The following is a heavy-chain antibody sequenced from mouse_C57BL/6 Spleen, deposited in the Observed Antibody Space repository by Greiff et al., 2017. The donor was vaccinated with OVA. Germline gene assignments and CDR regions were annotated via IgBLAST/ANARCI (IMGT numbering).Heavy chain of an antibody. J-gene: IGHJ3*01. CDR3: APSNWDWFAY. V-gene: IGHV1-81*01. CDR1: GYTFTSYG. D-gene: IGHD4-1*01. CDR2: IYPRSGNT. Sequence: VQLQQSGAELARPGASVKLSCKASGYTFTSYGISWVKQRTGQGLEWIGEIYPRSGNTYYNEKFKGKATLTADKSSSTAYMELRSLTSEDSAVYFCAPSNWDWFAYWGQGTLVTVSA.